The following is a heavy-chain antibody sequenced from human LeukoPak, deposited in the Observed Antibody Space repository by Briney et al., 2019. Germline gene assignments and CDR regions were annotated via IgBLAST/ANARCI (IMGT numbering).Heavy chain of an antibody. CDR2: IGSSSLII. J-gene: IGHJ4*02. D-gene: IGHD3-3*01. V-gene: IGHV3-48*01. CDR3: AKKSPIFGVVIPLFDY. CDR1: GFTFNNYS. Sequence: GGSLRLSCAASGFTFNNYSVNWVRQAPGKGLEWISYIGSSSLIIYYADSVKGRFTISRDNSKNTLYLQVNSLRAEDTAVYHCAKKSPIFGVVIPLFDYWGQGTLVSVSS.